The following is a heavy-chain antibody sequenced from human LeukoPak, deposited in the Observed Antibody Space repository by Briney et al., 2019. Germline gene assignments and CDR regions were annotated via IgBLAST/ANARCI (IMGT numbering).Heavy chain of an antibody. CDR3: AKDGYDY. V-gene: IGHV3-30*18. Sequence: GGSLRLSCAASGFTFSSYGMHWVRQAPGKGLEWVAVISYDGSNKYYADFVKGRFTISRDNSKNTLYLQMNSLRAEDTAVYYCAKDGYDYWGQGTLVTVSS. J-gene: IGHJ4*02. D-gene: IGHD3-22*01. CDR2: ISYDGSNK. CDR1: GFTFSSYG.